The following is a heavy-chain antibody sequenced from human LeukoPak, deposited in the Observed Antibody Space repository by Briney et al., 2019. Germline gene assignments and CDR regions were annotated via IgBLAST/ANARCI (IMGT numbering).Heavy chain of an antibody. V-gene: IGHV3-53*01. J-gene: IGHJ4*02. Sequence: PGGSLRLSCAASGFTVSSNYMTWVRQAPGKGLEWVSLIYTGGSTYYADFVKGRFTISRDNSKNTLYLQMYSLRAEDTAVYYCAKTPLMEYQLLSSDYWGQGTLVTVSS. D-gene: IGHD2-2*01. CDR3: AKTPLMEYQLLSSDY. CDR1: GFTVSSNY. CDR2: IYTGGST.